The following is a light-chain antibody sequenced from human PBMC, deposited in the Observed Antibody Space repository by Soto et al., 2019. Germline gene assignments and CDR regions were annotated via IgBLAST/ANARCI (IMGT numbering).Light chain of an antibody. CDR2: DDI. CDR1: TSNVANNF. CDR3: GSWDSSLTANV. V-gene: IGLV1-51*01. Sequence: VLTQPPSVSAAPGQKVTISCSGTTSNVANNFVSWYQQFPGKAPKLLIYDDIRRPSGIPDRFSASKSGTSATLGITGLQTGDEADYYCGSWDSSLTANVFGTGTKVTVL. J-gene: IGLJ1*01.